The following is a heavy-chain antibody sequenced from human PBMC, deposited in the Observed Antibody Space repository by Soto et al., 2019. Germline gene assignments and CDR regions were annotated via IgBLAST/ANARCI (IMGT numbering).Heavy chain of an antibody. CDR2: INPNSGNI. V-gene: IGHV1-8*01. CDR3: ARGRASGSYYLLDY. J-gene: IGHJ4*02. D-gene: IGHD3-10*01. Sequence: ASVKVSCKASGDTFTTYDINWVRQATGHGLEWMGWINPNSGNIGYAQRFQGRVTMTRDTAIRTAYMEVSSLRSDDTAVYYCARGRASGSYYLLDYWRQGTLVPVPP. CDR1: GDTFTTYD.